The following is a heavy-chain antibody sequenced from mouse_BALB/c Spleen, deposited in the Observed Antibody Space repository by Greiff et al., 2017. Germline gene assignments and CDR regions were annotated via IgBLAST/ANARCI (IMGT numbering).Heavy chain of an antibody. V-gene: IGHV8-12*01. J-gene: IGHJ4*01. CDR3: ARSSPYYAMDY. D-gene: IGHD6-1*01. Sequence: QVTLKESGPGILQPSQTLSLTCSFSGFSLSTSGMGVSWIRQPSGKGLEWLAHIYWDDDKRYNPSLKSRLTISKDTSSNQVFLKITSVDTADTATYYCARSSPYYAMDYWGQGTSVTVSS. CDR1: GFSLSTSGMG. CDR2: IYWDDDK.